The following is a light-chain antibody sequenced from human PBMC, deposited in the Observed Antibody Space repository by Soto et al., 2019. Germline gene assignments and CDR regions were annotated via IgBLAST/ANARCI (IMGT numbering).Light chain of an antibody. V-gene: IGLV2-14*01. J-gene: IGLJ1*01. Sequence: QSALTQPAYVSGYPGQSITISCTGTSSDVGGYNYVSWYQQHPGKAPKLMIHEVSNRPSGVSNRFSGSKSGNTASLTISGLQAEDEADYYCSSYTSSSPFVFGTGTKLTVL. CDR2: EVS. CDR1: SSDVGGYNY. CDR3: SSYTSSSPFV.